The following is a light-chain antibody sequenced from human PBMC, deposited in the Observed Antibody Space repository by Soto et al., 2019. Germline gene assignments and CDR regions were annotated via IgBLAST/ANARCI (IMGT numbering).Light chain of an antibody. V-gene: IGKV1-39*01. J-gene: IGKJ2*01. Sequence: DIQMTQSPSSLSASVGDIVTITCRASPSISTYLNWYQQKPGKAPNLLIYAASSLQSGVPSRFSGSGSGTDFTLTIRSLQPEDFATYYCQQSYSTPYTFGEGTKLEIK. CDR3: QQSYSTPYT. CDR1: PSISTY. CDR2: AAS.